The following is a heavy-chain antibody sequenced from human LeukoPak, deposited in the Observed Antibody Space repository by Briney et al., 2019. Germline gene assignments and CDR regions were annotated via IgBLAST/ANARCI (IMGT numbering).Heavy chain of an antibody. J-gene: IGHJ4*02. CDR3: ARDLREYDSGSYKGSDY. CDR1: GGSISSYY. CDR2: IYYSGTT. Sequence: SETLSLTCTVSGGSISSYYWSWIRQPPGKGLEWIGYIYYSGTTNYNPSLKSRVTISVDTSKNQFSLKLSSVTAADTAVYYCARDLREYDSGSYKGSDYWGQGTLVTVSS. V-gene: IGHV4-59*12. D-gene: IGHD1-26*01.